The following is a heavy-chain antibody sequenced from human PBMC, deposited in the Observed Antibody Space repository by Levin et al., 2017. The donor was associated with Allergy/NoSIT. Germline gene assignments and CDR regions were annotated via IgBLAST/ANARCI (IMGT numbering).Heavy chain of an antibody. CDR3: ARDAALGMVRGAPDC. D-gene: IGHD3-10*01. CDR1: GFTFSSHA. Sequence: PWGSLRLSCAASGFTFSSHAMHWVRQAPGKGLEWLTIISYDGTSDAYADSVKGRFTISRDNSKNTLYLQMDSLRAEDTAVYYCARDAALGMVRGAPDCWGQGTHVTVSP. V-gene: IGHV3-30*04. CDR2: ISYDGTSD. J-gene: IGHJ4*02.